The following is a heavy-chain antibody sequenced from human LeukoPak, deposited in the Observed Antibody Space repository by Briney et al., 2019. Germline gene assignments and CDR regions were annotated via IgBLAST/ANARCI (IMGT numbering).Heavy chain of an antibody. CDR2: IRNDGSNK. V-gene: IGHV3-30*02. Sequence: GGSLRLSCAASGFTFSSYAMHWVRQAPGKGLEWVTFIRNDGSNKYYADSVKGRFTISRDNSKNTVSLQMNSLRGDDTAVYYCAKDDAWGRYKDWGQGTLVTVSS. CDR1: GFTFSSYA. J-gene: IGHJ1*01. D-gene: IGHD3-16*01. CDR3: AKDDAWGRYKD.